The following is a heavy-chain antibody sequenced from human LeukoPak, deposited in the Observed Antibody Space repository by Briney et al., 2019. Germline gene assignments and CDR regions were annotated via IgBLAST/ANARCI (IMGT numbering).Heavy chain of an antibody. CDR3: ATYDSSGYYYLDY. CDR2: ISSSGSTI. J-gene: IGHJ4*02. V-gene: IGHV3-48*03. Sequence: GGSLRLSCAASGFTFSSYEMNWVRQAPGKGLEWVSYISSSGSTIYYADSVKGRFTISRGNAKNSLYLQMNSLRAEDTAVYYCATYDSSGYYYLDYWGQGTLVTVSS. CDR1: GFTFSSYE. D-gene: IGHD3-22*01.